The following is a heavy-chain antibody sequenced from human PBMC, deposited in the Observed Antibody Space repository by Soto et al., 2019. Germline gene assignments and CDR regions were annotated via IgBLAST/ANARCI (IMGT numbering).Heavy chain of an antibody. D-gene: IGHD2-2*02. CDR2: IWYDGSHK. Sequence: PGGSLRLSCATPGFTSSGFVMQWVRQAPGKGLEWVAVIWYDGSHKYFADSVKGRFTISRDDSKNTLYLQMNNLRVEDTAVYYCVRGSSCTTTTCYNLGWFAPWGQGTLVTVSS. CDR3: VRGSSCTTTTCYNLGWFAP. J-gene: IGHJ5*02. CDR1: GFTSSGFV. V-gene: IGHV3-33*01.